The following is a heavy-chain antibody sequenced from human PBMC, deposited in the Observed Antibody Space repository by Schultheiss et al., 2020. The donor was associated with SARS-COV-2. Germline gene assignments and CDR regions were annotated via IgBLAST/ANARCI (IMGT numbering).Heavy chain of an antibody. CDR1: GGSFSDYY. Sequence: SETLSLTCAVYGGSFSDYYWNWIRQAPGKGLEWIGEINHSGSTNYNPSLKSRVTMSVDKSKNQFSLKLSSVTAADTAVYYCARSGRYFQHWAQGTLVTVSS. J-gene: IGHJ1*01. D-gene: IGHD1-1*01. CDR2: INHSGST. CDR3: ARSGRYFQH. V-gene: IGHV4-34*01.